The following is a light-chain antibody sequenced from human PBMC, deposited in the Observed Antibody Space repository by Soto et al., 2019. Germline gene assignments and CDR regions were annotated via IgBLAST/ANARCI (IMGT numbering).Light chain of an antibody. Sequence: SYELTQPPSVSVAPGQTARITCGESNIGSKSVHWYQQKPGQAPVLVVSHDSDRPSGIPELFSGSNSGNTATLTISRVDAGDEADYFCQVWDSYSDHVVFGGGTKLTVL. CDR3: QVWDSYSDHVV. V-gene: IGLV3-21*02. CDR1: NIGSKS. J-gene: IGLJ3*02. CDR2: HDS.